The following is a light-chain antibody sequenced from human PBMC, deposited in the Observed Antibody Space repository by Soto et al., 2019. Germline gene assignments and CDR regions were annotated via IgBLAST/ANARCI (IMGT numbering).Light chain of an antibody. Sequence: EIVMTQSPATLSASPGERATLSCRASQSVSSNFAWYQQKPGQAPRLLIYDASTRATGIPARFSGSGSGTEFTLTISSLQSEDFAVYYCQQYNNWPETFGQGTKVDIK. J-gene: IGKJ1*01. CDR1: QSVSSN. CDR3: QQYNNWPET. V-gene: IGKV3-15*01. CDR2: DAS.